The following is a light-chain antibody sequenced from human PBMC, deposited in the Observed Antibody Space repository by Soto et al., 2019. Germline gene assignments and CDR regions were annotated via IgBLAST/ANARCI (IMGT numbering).Light chain of an antibody. CDR3: MQATHWLYT. V-gene: IGKV2-30*01. CDR1: QSLVSSDGNTY. CDR2: KVS. J-gene: IGKJ2*01. Sequence: DVVMTQSPLSLPVTLGQPASISCRSSQSLVSSDGNTYLNWFQQRPGQSPRRLIYKVSNRDSGVPDRFSGSGSATDFTLKISRVEAEDAGFYYCMQATHWLYTFGQGTKLEIK.